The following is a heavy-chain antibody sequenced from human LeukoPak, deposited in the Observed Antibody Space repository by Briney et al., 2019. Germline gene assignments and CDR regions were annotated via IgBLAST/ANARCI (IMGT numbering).Heavy chain of an antibody. CDR1: GFTFSSYG. D-gene: IGHD2-8*01. Sequence: GGSLRLSCAASGFTFSSYGMHWVRQAPGKGLEWVAIISYDGSNKYYADSVKGRFTISRDSSKNALYLQMNSLRAEDTALYFCAKDLAGCSDSWGQGTLVTVSS. V-gene: IGHV3-30*18. J-gene: IGHJ4*02. CDR3: AKDLAGCSDS. CDR2: ISYDGSNK.